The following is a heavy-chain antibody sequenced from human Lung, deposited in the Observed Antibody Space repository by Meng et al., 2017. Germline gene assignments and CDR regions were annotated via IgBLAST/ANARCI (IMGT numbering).Heavy chain of an antibody. CDR3: ARDPRTNWASRYFDY. Sequence: GSLRLSCAVSGDSISSTSWWSWVRLSPGKGLEWIGEISRSGRANYNPSLKSRLTISVDKSNNLFSLKLDSVTAADAAVYYCARDPRTNWASRYFDYWGQGTLVTVSS. V-gene: IGHV4-4*02. D-gene: IGHD7-27*01. CDR1: GDSISSTSW. CDR2: ISRSGRA. J-gene: IGHJ4*02.